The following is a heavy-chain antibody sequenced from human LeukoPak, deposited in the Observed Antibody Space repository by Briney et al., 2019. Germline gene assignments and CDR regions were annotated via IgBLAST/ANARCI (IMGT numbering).Heavy chain of an antibody. CDR2: INPNSGGT. D-gene: IGHD5-12*01. CDR3: AAEYSGYVNWFDP. Sequence: ASVTVSCKASGYTFTGYYMHWVRQAPGQGLEWMGWINPNSGGTNYAQKFQGRVTMTRDTSISTAYMELSRLRFDDTAVYYCAAEYSGYVNWFDPWGQGTLVTVSS. V-gene: IGHV1-2*02. CDR1: GYTFTGYY. J-gene: IGHJ5*02.